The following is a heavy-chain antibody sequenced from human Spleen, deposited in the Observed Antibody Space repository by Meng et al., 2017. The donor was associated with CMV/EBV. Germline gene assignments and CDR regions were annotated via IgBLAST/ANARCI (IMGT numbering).Heavy chain of an antibody. D-gene: IGHD2-2*02. Sequence: GESLKISCAVSGFTFSSYAMNWVRQAPGKGLEWVSAISGSDGSTYYADSVKGRFTISRDNAKNSLYLQMNSLRAEDTAVYYCARGGRYCSSTSCYKDYWGQGTLVTVSS. J-gene: IGHJ4*02. V-gene: IGHV3-23*01. CDR2: ISGSDGST. CDR3: ARGGRYCSSTSCYKDY. CDR1: GFTFSSYA.